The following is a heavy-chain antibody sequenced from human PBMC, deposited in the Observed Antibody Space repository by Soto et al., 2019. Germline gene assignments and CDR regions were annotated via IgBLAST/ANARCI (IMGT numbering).Heavy chain of an antibody. CDR1: GFTFSSYS. J-gene: IGHJ4*02. D-gene: IGHD3-16*02. CDR3: ARDGAMITFGGVIVPNDY. V-gene: IGHV3-48*01. CDR2: ISSSSSTI. Sequence: GGSLRLSCAASGFTFSSYSMNWVRQAPGKGLEWVSYISSSSSTIYYADSVKGRLTISRDNAKNSLYLQMNSLRAEDTAVYYCARDGAMITFGGVIVPNDYWGQGTLVTVSS.